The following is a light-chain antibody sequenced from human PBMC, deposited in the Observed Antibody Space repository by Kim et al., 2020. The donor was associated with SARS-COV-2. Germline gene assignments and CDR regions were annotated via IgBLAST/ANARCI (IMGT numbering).Light chain of an antibody. J-gene: IGKJ2*01. CDR3: QQRSNWPYT. CDR1: QSVNTY. CDR2: DAS. V-gene: IGKV3-11*01. Sequence: SLYQGKSAAVSCRASQSVNTYLVWFQQKPGQAPGLLIYDASNRATGLPARFSGSGSGTDFTLTISSLEPEDFAVYYCQQRSNWPYTFGQGTKLEI.